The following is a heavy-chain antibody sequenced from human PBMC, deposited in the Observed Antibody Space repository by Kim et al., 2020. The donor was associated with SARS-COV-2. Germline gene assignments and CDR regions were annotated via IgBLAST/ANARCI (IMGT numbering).Heavy chain of an antibody. CDR1: GGAFSGYY. D-gene: IGHD2-8*01. CDR3: ARRGARTSFDY. V-gene: IGHV4-34*01. J-gene: IGHJ4*02. CDR2: INHSGNT. Sequence: SETLSLTCAVYGGAFSGYYWNWIRQPPGKGLEWIGEINHSGNTNSNSSHKSRLTVSVDRSKNQFSLTLTSVTAADTAVYYCARRGARTSFDYWGQGSLVIVSS.